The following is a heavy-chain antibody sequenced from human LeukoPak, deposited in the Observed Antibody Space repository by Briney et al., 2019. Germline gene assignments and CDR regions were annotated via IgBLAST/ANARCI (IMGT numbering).Heavy chain of an antibody. J-gene: IGHJ3*02. CDR2: IYYSGST. V-gene: IGHV4-39*01. CDR1: GGSISSSSYY. CDR3: ARLKARDAFDI. Sequence: PSETLSLTCTVSGGSISSSSYYWGWIRQPPGKGLEWIGSIYYSGSTYYNPSLESRVTISVDTSKNQFSLKLSSVTAADTAVYYCARLKARDAFDIWGQGTMVTVSS.